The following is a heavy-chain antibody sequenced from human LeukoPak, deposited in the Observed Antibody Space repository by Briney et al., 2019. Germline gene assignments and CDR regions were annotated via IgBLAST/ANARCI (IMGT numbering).Heavy chain of an antibody. V-gene: IGHV4-59*11. CDR3: ARDLVTVTKGFDI. CDR1: AGSFSSHY. Sequence: PSQTLSLTCTVSAGSFSSHYWTWIRQSPGTGLEWIGYISYIGSTNYNPSLKSRVTISIDTSKNQFSLKLRSVTAADTAVYYCARDLVTVTKGFDIWGQGTMVSVSS. CDR2: ISYIGST. J-gene: IGHJ3*02. D-gene: IGHD4-17*01.